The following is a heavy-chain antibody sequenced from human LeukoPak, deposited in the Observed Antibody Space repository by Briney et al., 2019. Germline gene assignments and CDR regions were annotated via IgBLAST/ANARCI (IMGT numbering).Heavy chain of an antibody. V-gene: IGHV3-74*01. J-gene: IGHJ4*02. CDR2: INSDGSSI. Sequence: GGSLRLSCAASGFTLSSYWMHWVRHAPGKGLVWVSRINSDGSSITYADSVKGRFTISRDNAKNSLYLQMNSLRAEDTALYYCAKGITMIVASIDYWGQGTLVTVSS. CDR1: GFTLSSYW. CDR3: AKGITMIVASIDY. D-gene: IGHD3-22*01.